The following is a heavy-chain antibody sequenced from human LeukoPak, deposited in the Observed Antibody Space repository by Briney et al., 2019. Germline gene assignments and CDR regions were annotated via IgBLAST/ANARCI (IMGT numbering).Heavy chain of an antibody. J-gene: IGHJ4*02. CDR1: GFTFSSYA. V-gene: IGHV3-30-3*01. Sequence: GRSLRLSCAASGFTFSSYAMHWVRQAPGKGLEWVAVISYDGSNKYYADSVKGRFSISRDNSKNTLYLQMNSLRAEDTAVYYCARGVRDYDIPYYFDYWGQGTLVTVSS. D-gene: IGHD3-22*01. CDR3: ARGVRDYDIPYYFDY. CDR2: ISYDGSNK.